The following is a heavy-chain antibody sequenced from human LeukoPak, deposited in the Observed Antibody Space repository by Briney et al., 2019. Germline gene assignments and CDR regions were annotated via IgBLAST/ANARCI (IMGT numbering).Heavy chain of an antibody. D-gene: IGHD3-10*01. CDR1: GYTFTSYD. V-gene: IGHV1-8*03. CDR3: ARGSQLEWFGELLWYFDY. Sequence: GASVKVSCKASGYTFTSYDINWVRQATGQGLEWMGWTNPNSGNTGYAQKFQGRVTITRNTSISTAYMELSSLRSEDTAVYYCARGSQLEWFGELLWYFDYWGQGTLVTVSS. CDR2: TNPNSGNT. J-gene: IGHJ4*02.